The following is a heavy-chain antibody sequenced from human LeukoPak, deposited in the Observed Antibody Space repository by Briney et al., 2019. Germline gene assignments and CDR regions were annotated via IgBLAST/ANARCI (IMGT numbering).Heavy chain of an antibody. V-gene: IGHV4-31*03. D-gene: IGHD1-7*01. CDR1: GGSISSGDYY. CDR2: IYYSGST. Sequence: PSEALSLACTVSGGSISSGDYYWSWIRQPPGEGLEWIGYIYYSGSTYYNPSLQSRVTISVDTSKNQFSLKLSSVTAADTAVYYCARSGITGTVGYWFEPWGQGTLVTVSS. CDR3: ARSGITGTVGYWFEP. J-gene: IGHJ5*02.